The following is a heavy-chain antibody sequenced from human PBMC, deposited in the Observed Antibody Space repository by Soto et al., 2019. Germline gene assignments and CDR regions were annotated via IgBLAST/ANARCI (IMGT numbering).Heavy chain of an antibody. CDR2: IFYTGTT. CDR1: GGSIDYNSYH. Sequence: QLQLQESGPGLVKPSETLSLTCSVSGGSIDYNSYHWGWIRQPPGQGLEWIGSIFYTGTTFYNPSLESRVSMSVDTPKNSFSLRLTSVTAAVTAVYFCGGLVVVAPVAYVWGQGPLVTVSS. D-gene: IGHD3-16*01. CDR3: GGLVVVAPVAYV. V-gene: IGHV4-39*02. J-gene: IGHJ4*02.